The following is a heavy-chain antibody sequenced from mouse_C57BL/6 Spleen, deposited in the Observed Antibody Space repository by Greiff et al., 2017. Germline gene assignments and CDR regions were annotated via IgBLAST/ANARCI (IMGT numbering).Heavy chain of an antibody. Sequence: QVQLQQPGAELVMPGASVKLSCKASGYTFTSYWMHWVKQRPGQGLEWIGEIDPSDSYTNYNQKFKGKSTLTVDKSSSTAYMQLSSLTSEDSAVYYCARKDYDGNYSWFAYWGQGTLVTVSA. CDR3: ARKDYDGNYSWFAY. J-gene: IGHJ3*01. V-gene: IGHV1-69*01. CDR1: GYTFTSYW. D-gene: IGHD2-3*01. CDR2: IDPSDSYT.